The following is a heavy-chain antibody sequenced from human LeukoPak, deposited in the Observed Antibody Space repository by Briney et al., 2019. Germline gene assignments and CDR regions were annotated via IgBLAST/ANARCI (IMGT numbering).Heavy chain of an antibody. CDR1: GLTFSRYP. Sequence: PGGSLRLSCSASGLTFSRYPMHWVRQAPGKGLEYVSAISGNGGSTYYADSVKGRFTISRDNSKNTLYLQMSSLRTADTAIYYCVTAQYDFWSGLDYWGQGTLVTVSS. D-gene: IGHD3-3*01. CDR2: ISGNGGST. V-gene: IGHV3-64D*09. CDR3: VTAQYDFWSGLDY. J-gene: IGHJ4*02.